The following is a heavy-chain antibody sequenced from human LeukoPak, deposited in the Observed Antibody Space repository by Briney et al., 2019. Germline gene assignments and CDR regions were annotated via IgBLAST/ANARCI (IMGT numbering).Heavy chain of an antibody. D-gene: IGHD2-2*03. CDR2: IWYDGSNK. J-gene: IGHJ3*02. CDR1: GFTFSSYG. CDR3: AREGLKRWIQLGKMAFDI. Sequence: GGSLRLSCAASGFTFSSYGMHWVRQAPGKGLEWVAFIWYDGSNKYYADSVKGRFTISRDNSKNTLYLQMNSLRAEDTAVYYCAREGLKRWIQLGKMAFDIWGQGTMVSVSS. V-gene: IGHV3-33*01.